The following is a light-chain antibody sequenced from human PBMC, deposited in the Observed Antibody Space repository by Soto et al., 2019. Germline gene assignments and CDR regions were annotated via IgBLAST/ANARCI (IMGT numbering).Light chain of an antibody. V-gene: IGLV2-23*01. CDR2: EGS. Sequence: QSVMTQPPSVSAVPGQKVTISCSGSSSNIGGNSVSWYQQLPGTAPKLMIYEGSKRPSGVSNRFSGSKSGNTASLTISGLQAEDEADYYCCSYAGSSTLVFGGGTKLTVL. CDR3: CSYAGSSTLV. J-gene: IGLJ2*01. CDR1: SSNIGGNS.